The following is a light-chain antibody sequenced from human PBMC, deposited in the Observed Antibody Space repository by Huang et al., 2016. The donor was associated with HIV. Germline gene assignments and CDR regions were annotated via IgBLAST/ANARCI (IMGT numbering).Light chain of an antibody. CDR2: DSY. J-gene: IGKJ4*01. Sequence: DVVLTQTPLTLSFALGQSASMSCKSSHSLYDIRDGNTYLLWYLQRPCQSPRLLIFDSYRRVSGVSNRFTASGSGTDFTLKISRLELEDFCLYYCAQALHFPVTFGGGTNVE. CDR1: HSLYDIRDGNTY. V-gene: IGKV2-29*03. CDR3: AQALHFPVT.